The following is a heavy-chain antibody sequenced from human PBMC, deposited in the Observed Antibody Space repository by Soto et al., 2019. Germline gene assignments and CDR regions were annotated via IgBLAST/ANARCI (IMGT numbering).Heavy chain of an antibody. D-gene: IGHD6-19*01. J-gene: IGHJ5*02. CDR3: ARGRIIVAGGFDP. CDR1: GYTFTSYD. V-gene: IGHV1-8*01. Sequence: ASVKVSCKASGYTFTSYDIIWVRQATGQGLERKGWMNPRTRNKENAEKKQGRTTMNKNTSISTGDMKLNSLGLEDTAVYYCARGRIIVAGGFDPWGQGTLVTVSS. CDR2: MNPRTRNK.